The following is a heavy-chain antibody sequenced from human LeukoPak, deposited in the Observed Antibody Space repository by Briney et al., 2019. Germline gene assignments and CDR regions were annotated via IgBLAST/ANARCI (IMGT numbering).Heavy chain of an antibody. CDR3: ASRLVSGKGLDY. Sequence: GGSLRLSCAASGFTFSSYTMSWVRQAPGKGLEWVSAISGSGGSTYYADSVKGRFTISRDNSKNTLYLQMNSLRAEDTAVYYCASRLVSGKGLDYWGQGTLVTVSS. D-gene: IGHD4-23*01. J-gene: IGHJ4*02. V-gene: IGHV3-23*01. CDR2: ISGSGGST. CDR1: GFTFSSYT.